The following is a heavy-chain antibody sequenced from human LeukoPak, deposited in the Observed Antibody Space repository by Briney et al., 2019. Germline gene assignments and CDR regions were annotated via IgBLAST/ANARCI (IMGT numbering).Heavy chain of an antibody. Sequence: SETLSLTCTVSGGSISSYYWSWIRQPPGKGLEWIGYIYYSGSTNYNPSLKSRVTISVDTSKNQFSLELSSVTAADTAVYYCARAPVFHSFDIWGQGTMVTVSS. CDR3: ARAPVFHSFDI. J-gene: IGHJ3*02. D-gene: IGHD2-2*01. CDR2: IYYSGST. V-gene: IGHV4-59*01. CDR1: GGSISSYY.